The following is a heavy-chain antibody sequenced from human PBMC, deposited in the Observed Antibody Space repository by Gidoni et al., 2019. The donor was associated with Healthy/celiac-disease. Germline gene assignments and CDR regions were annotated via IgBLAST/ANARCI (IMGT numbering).Heavy chain of an antibody. D-gene: IGHD1-26*01. Sequence: QVQLVESGGGVVQPGRSLRLSCAASGFTFSSYAMHWVRQAPGKGLEWVAVISYDGSNKYYADSVKGRFTISRDNSKNTLYLQMNSLRAEDTAVYYCAREPEVGASALDYWGQGTLVTVSS. J-gene: IGHJ4*02. CDR2: ISYDGSNK. CDR3: AREPEVGASALDY. V-gene: IGHV3-30*01. CDR1: GFTFSSYA.